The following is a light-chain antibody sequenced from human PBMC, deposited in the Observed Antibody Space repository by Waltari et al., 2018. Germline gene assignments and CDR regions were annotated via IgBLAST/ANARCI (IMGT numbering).Light chain of an antibody. V-gene: IGLV2-14*01. CDR1: SSDVGGYNH. J-gene: IGLJ1*01. CDR2: DVT. Sequence: QSALTQPASVSGSPGQSITISCTGTSSDVGGYNHVSWYQQTPGKPPKRLIFDVTKRPLGVSNGYSGSKSGNTASLTISGLQAEDEAVYYCSSYRTSSTFVFGPGTKVTVL. CDR3: SSYRTSSTFV.